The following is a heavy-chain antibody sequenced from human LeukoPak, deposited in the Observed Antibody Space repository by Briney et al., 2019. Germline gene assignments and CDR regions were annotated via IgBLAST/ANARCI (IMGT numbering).Heavy chain of an antibody. CDR1: GFTFSRYW. V-gene: IGHV3-7*01. Sequence: GGSLRLSCAASGFTFSRYWMSWVRQAPGKGLEWVANIKQDGSEKYYVDSVKGRFTISRDNAKNSLYLQMNSLRAEDTAVFFFPTEDGIRDDYVWGSYFDYWGQGTLVTVSS. CDR3: PTEDGIRDDYVWGSYFDY. CDR2: IKQDGSEK. J-gene: IGHJ4*02. D-gene: IGHD3-16*01.